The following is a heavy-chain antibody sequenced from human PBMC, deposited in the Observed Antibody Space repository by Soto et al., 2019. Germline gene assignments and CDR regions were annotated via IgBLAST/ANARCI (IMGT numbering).Heavy chain of an antibody. V-gene: IGHV3-9*01. CDR2: ISWNSGSI. D-gene: IGHD6-19*01. Sequence: SLRLSFVASGFTFPDYAMLRLRQAPGKGLEWVSGISWNSGSIGYADSVKGRFTISRDNAKNSLYLQMNSLRAEDTALYYCAKDKLGGSSGWYVGDYWGQGP. CDR3: AKDKLGGSSGWYVGDY. J-gene: IGHJ4*02. CDR1: GFTFPDYA.